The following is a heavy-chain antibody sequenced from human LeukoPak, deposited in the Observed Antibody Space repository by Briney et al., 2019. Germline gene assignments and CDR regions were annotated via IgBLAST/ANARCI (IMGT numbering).Heavy chain of an antibody. CDR1: GFTFSSYE. Sequence: GGSLRLSCAASGFTFSSYEMNWVRQAPGKGLEWVSYISSSGSTIYYADSVKGRFTISRDNAKNSLYLQMNSLRAEDTAVYYCARRRSSSSNSYYYGMDVWGQGTTVTVSS. D-gene: IGHD6-6*01. V-gene: IGHV3-48*03. J-gene: IGHJ6*02. CDR3: ARRRSSSSNSYYYGMDV. CDR2: ISSSGSTI.